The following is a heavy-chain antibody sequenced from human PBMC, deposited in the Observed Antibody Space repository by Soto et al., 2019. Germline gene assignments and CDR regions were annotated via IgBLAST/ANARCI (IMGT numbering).Heavy chain of an antibody. V-gene: IGHV1-69*12. CDR1: GGTFSSYA. D-gene: IGHD4-17*01. Sequence: QVQLVQSGAEVKKPGSSVKVSCKASGGTFSSYAISWVRQAPGQGLEWMGGSIPIFGTANYAQKFQGRVTVTADDTTSNAYMELSSLGSEDTAVYYCASTRLDYGDYGRSYYYYGMAVWGQGTTVTVSS. CDR3: ASTRLDYGDYGRSYYYYGMAV. J-gene: IGHJ6*02. CDR2: SIPIFGTA.